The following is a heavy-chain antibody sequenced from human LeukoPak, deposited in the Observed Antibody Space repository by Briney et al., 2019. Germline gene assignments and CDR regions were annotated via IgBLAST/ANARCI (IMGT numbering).Heavy chain of an antibody. Sequence: SVKVSCKASGGTFSSYTISWVRQAPGQGLEWMGGIIPIFGTANYAQKFQGRVTITADESTSTAYMELSSLRSEDTAVYYCARVGYDFWSGYSTDRWGQGTLVTVSS. D-gene: IGHD3-3*01. V-gene: IGHV1-69*01. J-gene: IGHJ5*02. CDR1: GGTFSSYT. CDR3: ARVGYDFWSGYSTDR. CDR2: IIPIFGTA.